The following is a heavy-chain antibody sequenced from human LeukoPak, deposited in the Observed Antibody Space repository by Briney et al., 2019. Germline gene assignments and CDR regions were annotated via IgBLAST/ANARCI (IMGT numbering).Heavy chain of an antibody. J-gene: IGHJ4*02. CDR3: ARDDEVHRFDY. D-gene: IGHD4/OR15-4a*01. Sequence: PSETLSLTCTVSGGSISSYYWSWIRQPPGKGLEWTGYIYYSGSTNYNPSLNSRVTMSVDTSKNQFSLKLSSVTAADTAVYYCARDDEVHRFDYWGQGTLVTVSS. V-gene: IGHV4-59*12. CDR2: IYYSGST. CDR1: GGSISSYY.